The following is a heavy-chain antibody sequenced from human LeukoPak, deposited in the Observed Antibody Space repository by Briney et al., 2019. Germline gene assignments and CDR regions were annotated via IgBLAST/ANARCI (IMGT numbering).Heavy chain of an antibody. Sequence: GGSLRLSCAASGFTFSSYAMNWVRQAPGKGLEWASAISGGGGTTYYADSVKGRFTISRDNSKNTLFLQMNSLRAEDTAVYYCAKDREGLSSGYDLEYFDYWGQGTLVTASS. D-gene: IGHD5-12*01. V-gene: IGHV3-23*01. J-gene: IGHJ4*02. CDR3: AKDREGLSSGYDLEYFDY. CDR2: ISGGGGTT. CDR1: GFTFSSYA.